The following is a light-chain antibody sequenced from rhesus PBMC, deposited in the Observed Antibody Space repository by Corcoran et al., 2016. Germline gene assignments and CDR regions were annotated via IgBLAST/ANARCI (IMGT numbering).Light chain of an antibody. V-gene: IGKV1-38*01. J-gene: IGKJ1*01. Sequence: DIQLTQSPSSLSASVGDRVTITCRASQGINSYLAWYQQKLGKAPKLLIYGSSNLQSGVPSRFSGSGSGTEFTLPISSLQPEDFATYYCQQRNSYPWTFGQGTKVEIK. CDR1: QGINSY. CDR2: GSS. CDR3: QQRNSYPWT.